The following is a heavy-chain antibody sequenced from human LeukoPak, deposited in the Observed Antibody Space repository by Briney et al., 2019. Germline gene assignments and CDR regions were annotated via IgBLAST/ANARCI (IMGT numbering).Heavy chain of an antibody. CDR3: ARQLDYYDKRDY. D-gene: IGHD3-22*01. Sequence: KPGESLKISCKGSGYSFTNYGISWVRQMPGKGLEWMGRTDPSDSYSNYGPSFQGHVTISADRSISTAYLQWRSLKASDTAMYYCARQLDYYDKRDYWGQGTLVTVAS. J-gene: IGHJ4*02. CDR2: TDPSDSYS. CDR1: GYSFTNYG. V-gene: IGHV5-10-1*01.